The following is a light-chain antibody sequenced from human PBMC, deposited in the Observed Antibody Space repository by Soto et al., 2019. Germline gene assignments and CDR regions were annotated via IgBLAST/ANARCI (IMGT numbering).Light chain of an antibody. V-gene: IGKV3D-15*01. CDR1: HSLNRN. CDR2: GAS. J-gene: IGKJ3*01. Sequence: EIVTKQSPATLYASPEERAPLSCRASHSLNRNLAWSQQKPGQAPRRIIYGASTRASGIPARFSGSGSGPEVTLAINSLQSEDFALYYCQHYNAWPPAFTFGPGTNVDL. CDR3: QHYNAWPPAFT.